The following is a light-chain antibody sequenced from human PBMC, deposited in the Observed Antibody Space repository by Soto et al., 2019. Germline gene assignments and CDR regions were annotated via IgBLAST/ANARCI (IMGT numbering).Light chain of an antibody. V-gene: IGLV2-11*01. Sequence: QSALTQPRSVSGSPGQSVTISCTGTSSDVGDYNYVSWYQQHPGKAPKLMIYDVSKRPSGVSDRFSGSKSGNTASLTISGLQAEDEADYYCCSYAGGYYVFGTGTKVTVL. J-gene: IGLJ1*01. CDR1: SSDVGDYNY. CDR2: DVS. CDR3: CSYAGGYYV.